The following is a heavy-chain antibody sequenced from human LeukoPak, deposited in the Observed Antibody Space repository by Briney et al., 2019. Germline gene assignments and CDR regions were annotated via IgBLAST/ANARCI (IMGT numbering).Heavy chain of an antibody. J-gene: IGHJ4*02. CDR2: IYSGGST. CDR3: AKESLYSLLV. CDR1: GFTVSSNY. Sequence: PGGSLRLSCAASGFTVSSNYMSWVRQAPGKGLEWVSVIYSGGSTYYADSVKGRFTTSRDNSKNTLYLQMNSLRAEDTAVYYCAKESLYSLLVWGQGTLVTVSS. V-gene: IGHV3-53*01. D-gene: IGHD5-18*01.